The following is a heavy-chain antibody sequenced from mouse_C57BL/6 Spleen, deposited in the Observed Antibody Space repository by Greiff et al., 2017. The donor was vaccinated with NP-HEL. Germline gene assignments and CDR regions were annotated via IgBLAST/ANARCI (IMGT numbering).Heavy chain of an antibody. CDR3: ASSIYYGNPFDY. J-gene: IGHJ2*01. Sequence: EVKLQESGPGLVKPSQSLSLTCSVTGYSITSGYYWNWIRQFPGNKLEWMGYISYDGSNNYNPSLKNRISITRDTSKNQFFLKLNSVTTEDTATYYCASSIYYGNPFDYWGQGTTLTVSS. D-gene: IGHD2-1*01. V-gene: IGHV3-6*01. CDR2: ISYDGSN. CDR1: GYSITSGYY.